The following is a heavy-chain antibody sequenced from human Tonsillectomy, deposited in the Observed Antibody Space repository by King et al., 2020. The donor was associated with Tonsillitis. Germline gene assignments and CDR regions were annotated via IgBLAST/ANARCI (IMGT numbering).Heavy chain of an antibody. CDR3: ACLSVITTAYTGFDP. Sequence: VQLVESGAEVKKPGSSVKVSCKASGGTFSSYAISWVRQAPGQGLEWMGRIIPILGIANYAQKFQGRVTITADKSTSTAYMVLSSLRYEDTAVYYCACLSVITTAYTGFDPWGQGTLVTVSS. CDR2: IIPILGIA. CDR1: GGTFSSYA. V-gene: IGHV1-69*09. J-gene: IGHJ5*02. D-gene: IGHD3-22*01.